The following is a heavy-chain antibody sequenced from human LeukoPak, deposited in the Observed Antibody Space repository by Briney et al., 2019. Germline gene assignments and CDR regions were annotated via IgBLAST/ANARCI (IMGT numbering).Heavy chain of an antibody. CDR1: GFTFSSYA. CDR3: ANWYSSSWYGYYYYGMDV. V-gene: IGHV3-23*01. CDR2: ISGSGGST. J-gene: IGHJ6*02. Sequence: GGSLRLSCAASGFTFSSYAMSWVRQAPGKGLEWVSAISGSGGSTYYADSVKGRFTISRDNSKNTLYLQMNSLRAEDTAVYYCANWYSSSWYGYYYYGMDVWGQGTTVTVSS. D-gene: IGHD6-13*01.